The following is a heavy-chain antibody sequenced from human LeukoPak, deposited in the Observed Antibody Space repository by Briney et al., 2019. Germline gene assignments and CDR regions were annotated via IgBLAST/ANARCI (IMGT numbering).Heavy chain of an antibody. Sequence: GGSLRLSCAASGFTFSNYALSWVRQAPGKGLEWVSGINWNGGTTGYVDSVKGRFTISRDNAKNSLYLQMNSLRAEDTALYYCARKGVGYGLDYWGQGILVTVSS. CDR2: INWNGGTT. CDR3: ARKGVGYGLDY. D-gene: IGHD5-12*01. J-gene: IGHJ4*02. V-gene: IGHV3-20*04. CDR1: GFTFSNYA.